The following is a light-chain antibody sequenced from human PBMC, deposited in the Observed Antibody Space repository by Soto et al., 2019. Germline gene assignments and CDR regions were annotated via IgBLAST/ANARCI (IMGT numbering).Light chain of an antibody. V-gene: IGKV3-15*01. CDR2: GAS. CDR3: QHYNNWPYT. J-gene: IGKJ2*01. Sequence: EIVMTQSPATLSVSPGERATLSCRASQSVRSNLAWYLQRPGQAPRLLIYGASTRATGIPARFSGSGSATEFTLTISSLESEDFALYFCQHYNNWPYTFGQGTKLEIQ. CDR1: QSVRSN.